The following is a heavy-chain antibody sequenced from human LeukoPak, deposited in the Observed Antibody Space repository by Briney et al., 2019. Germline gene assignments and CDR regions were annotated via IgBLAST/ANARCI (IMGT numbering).Heavy chain of an antibody. D-gene: IGHD4-23*01. CDR2: IYYSGST. V-gene: IGHV4-39*01. Sequence: SETLSLTCTVSGGFISSSSYYWGWIRQPPGKGLEWIGSIYYSGSTYYNPSLKSRVTISVDTSKNQFSLKLSSVTAADTAVYYCARQTRPSPFFDYWGQGTLVTVSS. J-gene: IGHJ4*02. CDR3: ARQTRPSPFFDY. CDR1: GGFISSSSYY.